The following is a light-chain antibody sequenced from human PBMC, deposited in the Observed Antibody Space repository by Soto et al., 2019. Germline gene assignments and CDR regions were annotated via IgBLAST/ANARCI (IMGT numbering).Light chain of an antibody. J-gene: IGLJ3*02. CDR2: VTRDGSH. CDR1: SGHSEYA. CDR3: QTWGAGFRV. Sequence: QSVLTQSPSASASLGASGKFTCTLSSGHSEYAIAWHQQQPEKGPRFLMKVTRDGSHIKGDGISDRFSGSSSGAERYLTISSLQSEDEADYYCQTWGAGFRVFGGGTQLTVL. V-gene: IGLV4-69*01.